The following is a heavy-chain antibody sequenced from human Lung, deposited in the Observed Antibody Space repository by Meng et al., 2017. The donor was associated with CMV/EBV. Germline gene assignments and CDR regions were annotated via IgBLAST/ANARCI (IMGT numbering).Heavy chain of an antibody. CDR3: ARDLGNSYGYDYYYYYGMDV. CDR2: ISSSNSYI. D-gene: IGHD5-18*01. Sequence: SRAASGFIYSSYSMNWVRQAPGKGLEWVSSISSSNSYIYYADSVKGRFTSSRDNAKNSLYLQMKRLRAEDTAVYYFARDLGNSYGYDYYYYYGMDVWXQGTXVTVSS. CDR1: GFIYSSYS. J-gene: IGHJ6*02. V-gene: IGHV3-21*03.